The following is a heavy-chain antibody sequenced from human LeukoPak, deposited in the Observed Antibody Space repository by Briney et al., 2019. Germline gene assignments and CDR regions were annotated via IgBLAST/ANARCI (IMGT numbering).Heavy chain of an antibody. V-gene: IGHV3-33*01. J-gene: IGHJ5*02. CDR1: GFTFSSYG. D-gene: IGHD6-19*01. CDR3: AREAVGYSSGRRWFDP. CDR2: IRYDGSNK. Sequence: AGGSLRLSCAASGFTFSSYGMHWVRQAPGKGLEWVAVIRYDGSNKYYADSVKGRFTISRDNSKNTLYLQMNSLRAEDTAVYYCAREAVGYSSGRRWFDPWGQGTLVTASS.